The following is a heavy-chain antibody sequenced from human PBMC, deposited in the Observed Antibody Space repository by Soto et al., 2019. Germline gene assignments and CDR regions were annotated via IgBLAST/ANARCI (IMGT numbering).Heavy chain of an antibody. D-gene: IGHD5-12*01. Sequence: GASVKVSCKASGYTFTSCGISWVRQDPGQGLEWMGWISAYNGNTNYAQKLQGRVTMTTDTSTSTAYMELRSLRSDDTAVYYCARTVEMATITGDYYYYGMDVWGQGTTVTVSS. V-gene: IGHV1-18*01. CDR1: GYTFTSCG. CDR3: ARTVEMATITGDYYYYGMDV. J-gene: IGHJ6*02. CDR2: ISAYNGNT.